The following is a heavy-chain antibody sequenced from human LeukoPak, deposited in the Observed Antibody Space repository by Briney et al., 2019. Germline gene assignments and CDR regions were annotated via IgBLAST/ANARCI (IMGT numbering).Heavy chain of an antibody. J-gene: IGHJ4*02. CDR3: AKDLREIAVAGIFDY. CDR1: GFTFSSYA. Sequence: PGGSLRLSCAASGFTFSSYAMSWVRQAPGKGLEWVSTISGSGGSTYYADSVKGRFTISRGNSKNTLYLQMNSLRAEDTAVYYCAKDLREIAVAGIFDYWGQGTLVTVSS. CDR2: ISGSGGST. D-gene: IGHD6-19*01. V-gene: IGHV3-23*01.